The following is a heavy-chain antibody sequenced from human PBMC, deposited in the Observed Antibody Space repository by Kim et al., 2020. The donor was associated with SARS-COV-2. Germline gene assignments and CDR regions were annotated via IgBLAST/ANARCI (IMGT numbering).Heavy chain of an antibody. V-gene: IGHV4-59*13. CDR3: SRSIAAAAAFDI. D-gene: IGHD6-13*01. J-gene: IGHJ3*02. CDR2: IYYSGST. CDR1: GGSISSYY. Sequence: SETLSLTCTVSGGSISSYYWSWIRQPPGKGLEWIGYIYYSGSTNYNPSLKSRVTISVDTSKNQFSLKLSSVTASDTAVYYCSRSIAAAAAFDIWGQGTMV.